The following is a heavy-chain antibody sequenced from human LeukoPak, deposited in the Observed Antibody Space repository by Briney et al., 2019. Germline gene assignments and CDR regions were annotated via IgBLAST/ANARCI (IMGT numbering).Heavy chain of an antibody. Sequence: SETLSLTCAVYGGSFSGYYWSWISQPPGKGLEWIGEINHSGSTNYNPSLKSRVTISVDTSKNQFSLKLSSVSAADTAVYYCARGLAYSSGFGYFDYWGQGTLVTVSS. D-gene: IGHD5-18*01. J-gene: IGHJ4*02. CDR2: INHSGST. V-gene: IGHV4-34*01. CDR3: ARGLAYSSGFGYFDY. CDR1: GGSFSGYY.